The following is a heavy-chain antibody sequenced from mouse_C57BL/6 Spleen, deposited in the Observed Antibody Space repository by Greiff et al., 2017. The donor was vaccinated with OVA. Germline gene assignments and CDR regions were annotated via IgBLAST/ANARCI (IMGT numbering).Heavy chain of an antibody. J-gene: IGHJ3*01. CDR1: GYTFTGYW. Sequence: VQLQQSGAELMKPGASVKLSCKATGYTFTGYWIAWVKQRPGHGLEWIGEILPGSGSTYYTEKFKGKATFTADTSSNTAYMQLSSLTTEDSAIYYCARGPYDGYDWFAYWGQGTLVTVSA. CDR2: ILPGSGST. CDR3: ARGPYDGYDWFAY. D-gene: IGHD2-9*01. V-gene: IGHV1-9*01.